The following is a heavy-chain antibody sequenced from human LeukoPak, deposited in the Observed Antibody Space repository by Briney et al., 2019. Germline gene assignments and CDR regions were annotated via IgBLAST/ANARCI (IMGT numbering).Heavy chain of an antibody. CDR3: ARVGSFGVAVRAFDI. J-gene: IGHJ3*02. D-gene: IGHD3-3*01. Sequence: SETLSLTCTVSGGSVSSNSYYWSWIRQPPGKGLEWIGEINHSGSTNYNPSLKSRVTISVDTSKNQFSLKLSSVTAADTAVYYCARVGSFGVAVRAFDIWGQGTMVTVSS. V-gene: IGHV4-39*07. CDR2: INHSGST. CDR1: GGSVSSNSYY.